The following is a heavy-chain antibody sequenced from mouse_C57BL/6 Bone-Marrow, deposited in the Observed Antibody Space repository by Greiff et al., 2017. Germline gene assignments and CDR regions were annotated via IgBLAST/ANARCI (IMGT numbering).Heavy chain of an antibody. V-gene: IGHV14-4*01. CDR1: GFNIQDDY. CDR2: IDPENGDT. J-gene: IGHJ4*01. D-gene: IGHD1-1*01. Sequence: VQLQQSGAALVRPVASVTLSCTASGFNIQDDYMHWVKQRPEQGLEWIGWIDPENGDTEYASKFQGKATITGDTSSHTAYLQLSSLTSEDTAVYYCTTWGGSSLGYAMDYRGQGASVTV. CDR3: TTWGGSSLGYAMDY.